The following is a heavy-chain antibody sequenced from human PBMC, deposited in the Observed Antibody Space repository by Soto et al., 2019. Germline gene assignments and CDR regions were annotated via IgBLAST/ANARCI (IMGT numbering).Heavy chain of an antibody. CDR1: GFTFSSYA. CDR2: ISGSGGST. V-gene: IGHV3-23*01. D-gene: IGHD2-15*01. J-gene: IGHJ5*02. CDR3: AKDLWCSGGSCYSFDWFDP. Sequence: EVQLLESGGGLVQPGGSLRLSCAASGFTFSSYAMSWVRQAPGKGLEWVSAISGSGGSTYYADSVKGRFTISRDNSKNTLYLQMNSLRAEDTAVYYCAKDLWCSGGSCYSFDWFDPWGQGTLVTVSS.